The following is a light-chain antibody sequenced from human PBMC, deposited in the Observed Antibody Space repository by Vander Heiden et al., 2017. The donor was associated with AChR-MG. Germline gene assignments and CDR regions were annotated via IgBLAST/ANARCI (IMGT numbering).Light chain of an antibody. Sequence: VLTQSPDTLSLSPGERATLSCRASQTIRSNYLTWFQQRPGQSPKLLIYTASTRATGIPDRFIGSGSGTDFTLTISRLEPEDFAMYYCHQYGTSWWTFGQGTKVEIK. CDR2: TAS. V-gene: IGKV3-20*01. J-gene: IGKJ1*01. CDR1: QTIRSNY. CDR3: HQYGTSWWT.